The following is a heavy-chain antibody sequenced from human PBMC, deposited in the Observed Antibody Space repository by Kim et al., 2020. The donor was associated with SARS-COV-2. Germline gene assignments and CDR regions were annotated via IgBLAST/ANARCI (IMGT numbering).Heavy chain of an antibody. CDR2: INHSGST. Sequence: SETLSLTCAVYGGSFSGYYWSWIRQPPGKGLEWIGEINHSGSTNYNPSLKSRVTISVDTSKNQFSLKLSSVTAADTAVYYCGSVAANYYDPNWFDPWGQGTLVTVSS. CDR1: GGSFSGYY. J-gene: IGHJ5*02. D-gene: IGHD3-22*01. V-gene: IGHV4-34*01. CDR3: GSVAANYYDPNWFDP.